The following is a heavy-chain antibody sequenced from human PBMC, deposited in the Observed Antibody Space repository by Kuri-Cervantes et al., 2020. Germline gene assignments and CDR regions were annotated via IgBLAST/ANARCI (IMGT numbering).Heavy chain of an antibody. D-gene: IGHD3-22*01. CDR1: GFTFSSYW. CDR3: AKGVVVTRYGMDV. V-gene: IGHV3-7*03. Sequence: GESLKISCAASGFTFSSYWMSWVRQAPGKGLEWVANIKQDGSEKYYVDSVKGRFTISRDNAKNSLYLQMNSLRAEDTALYYCAKGVVVTRYGMDVWGQGTTVTVSS. J-gene: IGHJ6*02. CDR2: IKQDGSEK.